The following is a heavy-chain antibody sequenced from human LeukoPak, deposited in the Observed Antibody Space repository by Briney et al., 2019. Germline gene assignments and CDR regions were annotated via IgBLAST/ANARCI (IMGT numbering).Heavy chain of an antibody. CDR3: ARGGGPYCSSTSCSGSLDP. V-gene: IGHV3-48*03. Sequence: GGSLRLSCAASGFTFSSYEMNWVRQAPGKGLEWVSYISSSGSTIYYADSVKGRFTISRDNSKNTLYLLMNGLRAEDTAVYYCARGGGPYCSSTSCSGSLDPWGQGTLVTVSS. J-gene: IGHJ5*02. D-gene: IGHD2-2*01. CDR2: ISSSGSTI. CDR1: GFTFSSYE.